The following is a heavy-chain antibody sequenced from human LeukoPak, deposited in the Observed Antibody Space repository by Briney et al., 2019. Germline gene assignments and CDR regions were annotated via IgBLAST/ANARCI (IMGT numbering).Heavy chain of an antibody. V-gene: IGHV4-34*01. CDR2: INHSGST. Sequence: SETLSLTCAVYGGSFSGYYWGWIRQPPGKGLEWIGEINHSGSTNYNPSLKSRVTISVDTSKNQFSLKLSSVTAADTAVYYCARRIALYYGDYGWYFDLWGRGTLVTVSS. CDR1: GGSFSGYY. J-gene: IGHJ2*01. D-gene: IGHD4-17*01. CDR3: ARRIALYYGDYGWYFDL.